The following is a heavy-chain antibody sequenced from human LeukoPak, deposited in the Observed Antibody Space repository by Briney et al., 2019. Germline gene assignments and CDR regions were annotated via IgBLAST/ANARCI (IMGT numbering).Heavy chain of an antibody. Sequence: SMKGRFTISRDNAKNSLYLQMNSLRAEDTAVYYCASNTPYTSSYQYYMDVWGKGTTVTVSS. V-gene: IGHV3-21*01. D-gene: IGHD6-13*01. J-gene: IGHJ6*03. CDR3: ASNTPYTSSYQYYMDV.